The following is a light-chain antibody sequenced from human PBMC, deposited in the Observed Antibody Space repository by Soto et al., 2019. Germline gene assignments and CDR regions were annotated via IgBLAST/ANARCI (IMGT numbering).Light chain of an antibody. CDR3: QQYNSWPLT. J-gene: IGKJ4*01. V-gene: IGKV3-15*01. Sequence: ETVMTQSPDTLSVSPGERVTLSCRASQSVSSSLAWYQQKPGQAPRLLIYGASTRATGIPARFSGSGSGTDFTLTISSLQSEDFAVYYCQQYNSWPLTFGGGTKVEIK. CDR1: QSVSSS. CDR2: GAS.